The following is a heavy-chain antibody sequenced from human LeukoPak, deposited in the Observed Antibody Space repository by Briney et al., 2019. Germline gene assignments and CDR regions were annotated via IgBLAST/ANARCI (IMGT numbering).Heavy chain of an antibody. D-gene: IGHD2-21*02. V-gene: IGHV3-74*01. Sequence: GGSLRLSCAASGFTFSSYWMHWVRHSPEKGLVWVSRIDNNGRDTIYADSVKGRFTISRDNTRNTLHLQLGSLRVEGTAIYYCARGSGDHAFDIWGQGTMVTVSS. CDR3: ARGSGDHAFDI. CDR1: GFTFSSYW. CDR2: IDNNGRDT. J-gene: IGHJ3*02.